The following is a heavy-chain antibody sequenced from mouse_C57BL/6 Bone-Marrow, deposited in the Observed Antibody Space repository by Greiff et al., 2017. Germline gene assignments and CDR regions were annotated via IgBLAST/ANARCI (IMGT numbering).Heavy chain of an antibody. Sequence: EVQLQQSVAELVRPGASVKLSCTASGFNIKNTYMHWVKQRPEQGLEWIGRIDPANGNTKYAPKFQGKTTITAGPYSNTAYLQLSSLTSEDTAIYYCARAHVYDGYCGYFDYWGQGTTLTVSS. CDR2: IDPANGNT. CDR3: ARAHVYDGYCGYFDY. CDR1: GFNIKNTY. D-gene: IGHD2-3*01. J-gene: IGHJ2*01. V-gene: IGHV14-3*01.